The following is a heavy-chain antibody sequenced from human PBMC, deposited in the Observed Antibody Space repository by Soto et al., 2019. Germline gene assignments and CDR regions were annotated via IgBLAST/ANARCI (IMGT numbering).Heavy chain of an antibody. CDR1: GYTFTGHY. D-gene: IGHD1-26*01. V-gene: IGHV1-2*02. Sequence: ASVKVSCKASGYTFTGHYIHWVRQTPEQGPEWMGGIGPEGGATRYAQRFQGRVTMTRDMSITTVYKELNNLSPDDTAVYYCGRGRSGQIVVFYWGQGTPVTVSS. CDR2: IGPEGGAT. J-gene: IGHJ4*02. CDR3: GRGRSGQIVVFY.